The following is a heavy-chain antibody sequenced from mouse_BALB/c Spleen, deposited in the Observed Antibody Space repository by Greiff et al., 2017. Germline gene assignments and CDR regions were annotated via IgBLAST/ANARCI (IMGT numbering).Heavy chain of an antibody. D-gene: IGHD2-4*01. J-gene: IGHJ3*01. V-gene: IGHV2-6-7*01. CDR2: IWGDGST. Sequence: VQVVESGPGLVAPSQSLSITCTVSGFSLTGYGVNWVRQPPGKGLEWLGMIWGDGSTDYNSALKSRLSISKDNSKSQVFLKMNSLQTDDTARYYCARSTSTMITWFAYWGQGTLVTVSA. CDR1: GFSLTGYG. CDR3: ARSTSTMITWFAY.